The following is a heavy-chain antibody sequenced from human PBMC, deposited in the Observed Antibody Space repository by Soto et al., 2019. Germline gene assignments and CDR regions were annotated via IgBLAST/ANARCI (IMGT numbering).Heavy chain of an antibody. V-gene: IGHV4-59*08. CDR3: ASDYGGNHLGYGMDV. J-gene: IGHJ6*02. D-gene: IGHD4-17*01. Sequence: SETLSLTCTVSGGSISSYYWSWIRQPPGKGLEWIGYIYYSGSTNYNPSLKSRVTISVDTSKNQFSLKLSSVTAADTAVYYCASDYGGNHLGYGMDVWGQGTTVTVSS. CDR1: GGSISSYY. CDR2: IYYSGST.